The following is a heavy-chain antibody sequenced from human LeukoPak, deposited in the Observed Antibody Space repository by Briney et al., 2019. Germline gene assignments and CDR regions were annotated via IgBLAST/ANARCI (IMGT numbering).Heavy chain of an antibody. CDR3: ARHLSGITGYTYGRGIDY. CDR1: GFTFNSYS. V-gene: IGHV3-48*04. D-gene: IGHD5-18*01. J-gene: IGHJ4*02. Sequence: GGSLRLSCAGSGFTFNSYSMHWVRQAPGKGLEWVSYISSSGSTVYYADSVKGRFTISRDNAKKSLYLQMNSLRAEDTAVYYCARHLSGITGYTYGRGIDYWGQGTLLTVSS. CDR2: ISSSGSTV.